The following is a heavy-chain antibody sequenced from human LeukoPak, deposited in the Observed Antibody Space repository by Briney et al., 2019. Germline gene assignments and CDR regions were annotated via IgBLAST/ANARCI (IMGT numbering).Heavy chain of an antibody. CDR3: ARYCSGGDCYSKALDY. CDR1: GGSISSGGYY. CDR2: IYHSGST. Sequence: PSQTLSLTCTVSGGSISSGGYYWSWIRQPPGKGLEWIGYIYHSGSTYYNPSLKSRLTISVDTSLNQFSLKLNSVTAADTAVYYCARYCSGGDCYSKALDYWGQGILVTVSS. V-gene: IGHV4-30-2*02. J-gene: IGHJ4*02. D-gene: IGHD2-15*01.